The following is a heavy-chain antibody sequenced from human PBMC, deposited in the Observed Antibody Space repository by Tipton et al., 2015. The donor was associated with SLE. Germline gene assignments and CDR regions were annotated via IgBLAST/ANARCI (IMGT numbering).Heavy chain of an antibody. CDR3: ARVAVAGGYMDV. J-gene: IGHJ6*03. Sequence: TLSLTCAVYGGSFSSYYWSWIRQPPGKGLEWIGEINHSRSTNYNPSLKSRVTISVDTSKNQFSLKVSSVTAADTAVYYCARVAVAGGYMDVWGKGTTVTVSS. CDR2: INHSRST. D-gene: IGHD6-19*01. CDR1: GGSFSSYY. V-gene: IGHV4-34*01.